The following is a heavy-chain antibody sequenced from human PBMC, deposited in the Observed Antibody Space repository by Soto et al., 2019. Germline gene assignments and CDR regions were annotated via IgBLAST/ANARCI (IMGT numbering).Heavy chain of an antibody. CDR2: IWYDGSND. V-gene: IGHV3-33*01. J-gene: IGHJ4*02. D-gene: IGHD1-1*01. CDR3: ARAQRNWYGDY. CDR1: GFTFSSYA. Sequence: GGSLRLSCAASGFTFSSYAMHWVRQAPGKGLEWVAIIWYDGSNDYYAESVKGRFTISRDNSKNTLYLQMNSLRAEDTAVYYCARAQRNWYGDYWGQGTLVTVSS.